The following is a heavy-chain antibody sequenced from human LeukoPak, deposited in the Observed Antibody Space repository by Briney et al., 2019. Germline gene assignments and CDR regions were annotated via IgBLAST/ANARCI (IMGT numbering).Heavy chain of an antibody. V-gene: IGHV3-15*01. CDR2: ISTKTYGWTT. CDR1: GFTFSHAW. J-gene: IGHJ4*02. CDR3: IKSSGDWH. Sequence: PGGSLRLSCTPSGFTFSHAWMTWVRQAPGKGLERVGRISTKTYGWTTDYAAPVKGRFTISKDYSKNTLYLQMNSLKTEDTAVYYCIKSSGDWHWGQGTLVTVSS. D-gene: IGHD2-21*02.